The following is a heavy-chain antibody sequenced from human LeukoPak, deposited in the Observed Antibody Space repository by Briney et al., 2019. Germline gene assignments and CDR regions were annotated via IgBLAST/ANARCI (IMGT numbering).Heavy chain of an antibody. CDR1: GYTFTSYY. D-gene: IGHD5-12*01. Sequence: ASVTVSCTASGYTFTSYYMHWVRQAPGQGLEWMGIINPSGGSTSYAQKFQGRVTMTRDMSTSTVYMELSGLRSEDTAVYYCARDAGYSGYDRTYGMDVWGQGTTVTVSS. CDR2: INPSGGST. J-gene: IGHJ6*02. CDR3: ARDAGYSGYDRTYGMDV. V-gene: IGHV1-46*01.